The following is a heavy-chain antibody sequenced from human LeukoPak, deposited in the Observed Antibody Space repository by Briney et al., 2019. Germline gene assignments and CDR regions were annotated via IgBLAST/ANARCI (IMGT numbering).Heavy chain of an antibody. CDR1: GYTFTGYG. V-gene: IGHV1-18*01. J-gene: IGHJ4*02. D-gene: IGHD6-19*01. CDR2: ISAYNGNT. Sequence: ASVTVSCKASGYTFTGYGISWVRQAPGQGLEWMGWISAYNGNTNYAQKLQGRVTMTTDTSTSTAYMELRSLRSDDTAVYYCARGSSGWFPLNYFDYWGQGTLVTVSS. CDR3: ARGSSGWFPLNYFDY.